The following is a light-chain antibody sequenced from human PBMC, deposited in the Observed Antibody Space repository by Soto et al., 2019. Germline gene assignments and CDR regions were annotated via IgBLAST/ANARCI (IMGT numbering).Light chain of an antibody. J-gene: IGKJ1*01. V-gene: IGKV3-20*01. CDR1: QSVTKS. CDR3: QQYGSSPRT. Sequence: IVLTQSPGTPSLSHGERATLSCRASQSVTKSLAWYQQKPGQAPRLLIYGASSRATGIPDRFSGSGSGTDFTLTISRLEPEDFAVYYCQQYGSSPRTFGQGTKVDIK. CDR2: GAS.